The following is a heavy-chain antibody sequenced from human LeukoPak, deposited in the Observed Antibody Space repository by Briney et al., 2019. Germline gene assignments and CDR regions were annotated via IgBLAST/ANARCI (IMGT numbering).Heavy chain of an antibody. CDR1: GFTFSSYA. D-gene: IGHD3-10*01. V-gene: IGHV3-30*07. J-gene: IGHJ4*02. CDR2: ISYDGSNK. Sequence: GRSLRLSCAASGFTFSSYAMHWVRQAPGKGLEWVAVISYDGSNKYYADSVKGRFTISRDNSKNTLYLQMNSLKTEDTAVYYCANWGSIGGRFDYWGQGTLVTVSS. CDR3: ANWGSIGGRFDY.